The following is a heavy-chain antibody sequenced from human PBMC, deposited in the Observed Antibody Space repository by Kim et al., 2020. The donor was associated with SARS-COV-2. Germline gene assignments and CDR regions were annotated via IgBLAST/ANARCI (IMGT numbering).Heavy chain of an antibody. Sequence: GGSLRLSCAASGFTFSDYYMSWIRQAPGKGLEWVSYISSSSSYTKYADSVKGRSTISRDNAKNSLYLQRNSLRAEDTAVYYCARDLKLRYFDWLCFDYWGQGTLVTVAS. CDR3: ARDLKLRYFDWLCFDY. J-gene: IGHJ4*02. V-gene: IGHV3-11*06. CDR2: ISSSSSYT. CDR1: GFTFSDYY. D-gene: IGHD3-9*01.